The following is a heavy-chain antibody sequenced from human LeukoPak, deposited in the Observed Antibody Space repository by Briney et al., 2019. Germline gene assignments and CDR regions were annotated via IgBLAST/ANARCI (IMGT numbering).Heavy chain of an antibody. CDR2: ISGSGGNT. V-gene: IGHV3-23*01. CDR3: AKHPPLYSSSWPYYFDY. Sequence: PGGSLRLSCAASGFTFSSYAMSWVRQAPGKGLEWVSAISGSGGNTYYADSVKGRFTISRDNSKNTLYLQMNSLRAEDTAVYYCAKHPPLYSSSWPYYFDYWGQGTLVTVPS. J-gene: IGHJ4*02. D-gene: IGHD6-13*01. CDR1: GFTFSSYA.